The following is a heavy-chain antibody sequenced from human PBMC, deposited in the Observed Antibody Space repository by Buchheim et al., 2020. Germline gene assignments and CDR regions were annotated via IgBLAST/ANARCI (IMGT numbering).Heavy chain of an antibody. CDR1: GGSFSGYY. Sequence: QVQLQQWGAGLLKPSETLSLTCAVYGGSFSGYYWSWIRQPPGKGLEWIGEINHSGSTNYNPSLKTRATSLVAPSKHQFPSKLSTVTPAVTAVEYWATGRPGAARRPQCYYCDYFMDVWGKGTT. CDR3: ATGRPGAARRPQCYYCDYFMDV. J-gene: IGHJ6*03. D-gene: IGHD1-26*01. V-gene: IGHV4-34*01. CDR2: INHSGST.